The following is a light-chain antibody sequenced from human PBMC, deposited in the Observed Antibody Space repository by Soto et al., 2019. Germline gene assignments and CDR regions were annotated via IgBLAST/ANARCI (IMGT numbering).Light chain of an antibody. CDR3: CSYAGTIRV. CDR2: DVY. V-gene: IGLV2-23*02. Sequence: QSALTQPASVSGSPGQSITISCTGTSSDVGSYNLVSWYQHHPGKAPKLIIYDVYKRPSGVSNHFSGSKSGNTASLTISGLQAEDEADYYCCSYAGTIRVFGGGTKLTVL. J-gene: IGLJ3*02. CDR1: SSDVGSYNL.